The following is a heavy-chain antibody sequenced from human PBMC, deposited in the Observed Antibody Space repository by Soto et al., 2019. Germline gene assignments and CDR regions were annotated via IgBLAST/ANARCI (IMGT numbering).Heavy chain of an antibody. CDR2: ISATGGGT. V-gene: IGHV3-23*01. CDR3: AKDRRAGGNSAFYFDF. D-gene: IGHD3-16*01. Sequence: PGGSLRLSSAASGFKFSNYAMSWVRQAPGKELEWVSLISATGGGTYYADSVKGRFTISRDNSHNTLYLQVHSLTAEDTAVYYCAKDRRAGGNSAFYFDFWGQGAQVTVSS. CDR1: GFKFSNYA. J-gene: IGHJ4*02.